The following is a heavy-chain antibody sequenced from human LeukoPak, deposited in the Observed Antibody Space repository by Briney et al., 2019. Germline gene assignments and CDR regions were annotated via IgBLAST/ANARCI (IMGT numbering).Heavy chain of an antibody. CDR1: GFTFSSYA. V-gene: IGHV3-30*04. CDR2: ISYDGSNK. D-gene: IGHD1-26*01. Sequence: PGGSLRLSCAASGFTFSSYAMHWVRQAPGKGLEWVAVISYDGSNKYYADSVKGRFTISRDNSKNTLYPQMNSLRAEDTAVYYCARALREYYYYYGMDVWGQGTTVTVSS. CDR3: ARALREYYYYYGMDV. J-gene: IGHJ6*02.